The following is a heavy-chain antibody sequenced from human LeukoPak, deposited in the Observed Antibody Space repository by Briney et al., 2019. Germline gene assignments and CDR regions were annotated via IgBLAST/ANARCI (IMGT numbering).Heavy chain of an antibody. CDR1: GYTLTELS. Sequence: ASAKVSCKVSGYTLTELSMHWVRQAPGKGLEWMGGFDPEDGETIYAQKFQGRVTMTEDTSTDTAYMELSSLRSEDTAVYYCAIVTSILSDDFDPWGQGTLVTVSS. CDR3: AIVTSILSDDFDP. J-gene: IGHJ5*02. V-gene: IGHV1-24*01. CDR2: FDPEDGET. D-gene: IGHD2-15*01.